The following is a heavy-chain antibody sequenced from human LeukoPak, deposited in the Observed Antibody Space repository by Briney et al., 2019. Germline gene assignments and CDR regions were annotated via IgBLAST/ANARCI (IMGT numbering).Heavy chain of an antibody. J-gene: IGHJ6*02. CDR3: AREGFPPKISDFWSGLGPYYYYGMDV. V-gene: IGHV1-46*01. D-gene: IGHD3-3*01. CDR2: INPSGGST. Sequence: EASVKVSCKASVYTFTSYYMHWVRQAPGQGLEWMGIINPSGGSTSYTQKFQGRVTMTRDTSTSTVYMELSSLRSEDTAVYYCAREGFPPKISDFWSGLGPYYYYGMDVWGQGTTVTVSS. CDR1: VYTFTSYY.